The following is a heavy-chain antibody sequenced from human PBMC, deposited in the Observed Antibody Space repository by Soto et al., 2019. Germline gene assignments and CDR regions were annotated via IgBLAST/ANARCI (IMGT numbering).Heavy chain of an antibody. Sequence: EVQLLESGGGLVQPGGSLRLSCAASGFTFSSYAMSWVRQAPGKGLEWVSAISGSGGSTYYADSVKGRFTISRDNSKNTLYLQMNSLRAEDTAVYYCARAREYCSSPSRGCYYYYGMDVWGQGTTVTVSS. V-gene: IGHV3-23*01. CDR2: ISGSGGST. CDR1: GFTFSSYA. CDR3: ARAREYCSSPSRGCYYYYGMDV. J-gene: IGHJ6*02. D-gene: IGHD2-2*01.